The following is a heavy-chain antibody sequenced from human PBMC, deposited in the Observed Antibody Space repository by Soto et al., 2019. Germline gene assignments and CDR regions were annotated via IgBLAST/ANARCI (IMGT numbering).Heavy chain of an antibody. J-gene: IGHJ4*02. CDR3: ARDLQIGEALDY. D-gene: IGHD3-3*01. CDR1: GFSFSSYA. CDR2: IWYDGSNR. V-gene: IGHV3-33*01. Sequence: GGSLRLSCAASGFSFSSYAMHWVRQAPGKGLEWVAVIWYDGSNRNYADSVKGRFTISRDNSKNTLYLQMNSLRAEDTAVYYCARDLQIGEALDYWGQGTLVTVSS.